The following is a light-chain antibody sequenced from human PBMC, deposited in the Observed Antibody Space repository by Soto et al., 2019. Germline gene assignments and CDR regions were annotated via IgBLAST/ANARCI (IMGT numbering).Light chain of an antibody. Sequence: EIVMTQSPATLSVSPGERATLSCRASQSVSSSLAWYQQKLGQAPRLLIYGASTRATGIPARFSGSGSGTEFTLTISSLQSEDFAVYYCQQYNNWLTFGGGTK. J-gene: IGKJ4*01. CDR3: QQYNNWLT. CDR2: GAS. V-gene: IGKV3-15*01. CDR1: QSVSSS.